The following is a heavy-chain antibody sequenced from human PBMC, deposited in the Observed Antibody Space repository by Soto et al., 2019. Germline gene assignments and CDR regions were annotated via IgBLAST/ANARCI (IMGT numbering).Heavy chain of an antibody. CDR2: IDTSGHST. CDR1: GFVFTNFW. Sequence: GGSLRLSCEASGFVFTNFWMHWVRHVPGKGLVWVARIDTSGHSTNYAESVTGRFTISRDNAKNTVSLQMNSLRVEDTGVYYCAKDSWYFDLWSQGSQVTVSS. D-gene: IGHD6-13*01. J-gene: IGHJ4*02. V-gene: IGHV3-74*01. CDR3: AKDSWYFDL.